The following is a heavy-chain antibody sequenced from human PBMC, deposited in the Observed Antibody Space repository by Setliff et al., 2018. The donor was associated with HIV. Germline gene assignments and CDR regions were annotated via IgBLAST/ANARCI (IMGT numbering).Heavy chain of an antibody. V-gene: IGHV4-39*07. CDR2: MYYTGST. CDR1: GGSTDSGSYY. D-gene: IGHD5-18*01. CDR3: ARVFVDTAVLRVLEYYFGS. Sequence: KPSETLSLTCTVSGGSTDSGSYYWAWIRQPPGKGLEWIGSMYYTGSTYYNPSLKSRVTISIDTSKNQFSLRMRSVTAADTAVYYCARVFVDTAVLRVLEYYFGSWGRGTLVTVSS. J-gene: IGHJ4*02.